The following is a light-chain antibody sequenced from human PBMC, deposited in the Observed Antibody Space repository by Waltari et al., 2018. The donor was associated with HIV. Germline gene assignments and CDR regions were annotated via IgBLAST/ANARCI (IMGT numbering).Light chain of an antibody. V-gene: IGLV1-47*01. CDR1: NSNLGSNY. CDR3: AAWDASLSAWV. J-gene: IGLJ3*02. Sequence: QSVLTQSPSASGTPGQRVTISCSGSNSNLGSNYVYWYQQLPGTAPKLLMYMNNQRPSGVPDRFSGSKSGTSASLAISGLRSDDEADYYCAAWDASLSAWVFGGGTKLTVL. CDR2: MNN.